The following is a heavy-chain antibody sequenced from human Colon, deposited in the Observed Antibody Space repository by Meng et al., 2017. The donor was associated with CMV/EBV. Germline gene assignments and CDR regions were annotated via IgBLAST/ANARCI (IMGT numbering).Heavy chain of an antibody. D-gene: IGHD1-26*01. CDR2: ITTTNNYI. CDR3: ARIVEPPSRELDFYYYGMDV. V-gene: IGHV3-21*01. J-gene: IGHJ6*02. CDR1: GFSFKTYN. Sequence: GESLKISCAASGFSFKTYNMNWVRQVPGKGLEWISSITTTNNYIYYADSVKGRFTVSRDNAKNSLFLQMNSLRAEDTAVYFCARIVEPPSRELDFYYYGMDVWGPGTTVTVSS.